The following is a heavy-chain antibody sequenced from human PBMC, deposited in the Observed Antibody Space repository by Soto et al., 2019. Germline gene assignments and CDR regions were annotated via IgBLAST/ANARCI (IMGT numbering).Heavy chain of an antibody. J-gene: IGHJ6*03. CDR2: INPNSGGT. CDR1: GYTFTGYY. CDR3: ARATSSSWYGYYYYYMDV. D-gene: IGHD6-13*01. V-gene: IGHV1-2*04. Sequence: ASVKVSCKASGYTFTGYYMHWVRQAPGQGLEWMGWINPNSGGTNYAQKFQGWVTMTRDTSISTAYMELSRLRSDDTAVYYCARATSSSWYGYYYYYMDVWGKGTTVTVSS.